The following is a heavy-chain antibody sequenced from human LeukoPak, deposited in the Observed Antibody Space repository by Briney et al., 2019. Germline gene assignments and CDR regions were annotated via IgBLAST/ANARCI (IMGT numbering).Heavy chain of an antibody. CDR3: ARELRDIVVVPAALDV. CDR2: IIPIFGTA. J-gene: IGHJ6*04. D-gene: IGHD2-2*01. V-gene: IGHV1-69*01. CDR1: VGTFSSYA. Sequence: SVKVSCKASVGTFSSYAISWVRQAPGQGLEWMGGIIPIFGTANYAQKFQGRVTITADESTSTAYMELSSLRSEDTAVYYCARELRDIVVVPAALDVWGKGTTVTVSS.